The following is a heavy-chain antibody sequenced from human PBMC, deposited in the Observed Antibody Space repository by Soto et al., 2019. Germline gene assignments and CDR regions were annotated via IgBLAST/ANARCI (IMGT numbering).Heavy chain of an antibody. CDR2: ISSSNSYI. J-gene: IGHJ6*02. V-gene: IGHV3-21*04. Sequence: GGSLRLSCAASGFTFSSYSMNWVRQAPGKGLEWVSSISSSNSYIYYADSVKGRFTISRDNSKNTLYLQTNSLRAEDTAVYYCAKERGYNYGYDAMDVWGQGTTVTVSS. D-gene: IGHD5-18*01. CDR3: AKERGYNYGYDAMDV. CDR1: GFTFSSYS.